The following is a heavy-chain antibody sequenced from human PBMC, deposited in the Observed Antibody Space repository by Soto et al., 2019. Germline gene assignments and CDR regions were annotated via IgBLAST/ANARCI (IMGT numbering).Heavy chain of an antibody. CDR3: ARQGRVGVNDAFDI. D-gene: IGHD1-26*01. CDR1: GGSISSYY. CDR2: IYYSGST. Sequence: SETLSLTCTVSGGSISSYYWSWIRQPPGKGLEWIGYIYYSGSTNYNPSLKSRVTISVDTSKNQFSLKLSSVTAADPAVYYCARQGRVGVNDAFDIWGQGTMVTVSS. V-gene: IGHV4-59*08. J-gene: IGHJ3*02.